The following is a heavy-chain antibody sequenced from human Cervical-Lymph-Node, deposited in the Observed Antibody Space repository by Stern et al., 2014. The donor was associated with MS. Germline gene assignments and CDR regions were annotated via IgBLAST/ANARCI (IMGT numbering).Heavy chain of an antibody. CDR3: AKDRKTYYYGSGSYYNSYYFDY. D-gene: IGHD3-10*01. CDR1: GFTFTTYG. V-gene: IGHV3-30*18. Sequence: VQLVESGGGVVQPGRSLRLSCVASGFTFTTYGMNWVRQAPGKGLEWGAGILYDGSKKYYADSVNGRFTISRDNSKNTLYLQMSSLRAEDTAVYYCAKDRKTYYYGSGSYYNSYYFDYWGQGTLVTVSS. J-gene: IGHJ4*02. CDR2: ILYDGSKK.